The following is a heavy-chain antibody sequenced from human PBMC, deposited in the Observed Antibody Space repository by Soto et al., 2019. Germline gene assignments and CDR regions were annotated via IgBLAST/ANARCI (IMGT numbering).Heavy chain of an antibody. Sequence: PGGSLRLSCTASGFTFGDYAMSWFRQAPGKGLEWVGFIRSKAYGGTTEYAASVKGRFTISRDDSKSIAYLQMNSLKTEDTAVYYCTRDLVVVVAAQEIYYYYYMDVWGKGTTVTVSS. CDR1: GFTFGDYA. CDR3: TRDLVVVVAAQEIYYYYYMDV. J-gene: IGHJ6*03. V-gene: IGHV3-49*03. D-gene: IGHD2-15*01. CDR2: IRSKAYGGTT.